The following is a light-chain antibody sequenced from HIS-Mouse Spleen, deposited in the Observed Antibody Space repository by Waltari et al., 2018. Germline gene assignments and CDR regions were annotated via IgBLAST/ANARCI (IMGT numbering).Light chain of an antibody. CDR2: DVS. J-gene: IGLJ1*01. V-gene: IGLV2-11*02. CDR1: SSDVGVFNY. Sequence: QSALTQPRPVSGSPGQSVTISCTGTSSDVGVFNYVSWYQQHPGKAPKLMIYDVSKRPSGVPDRFSGSKSGNTASLTISGLQADDEADYYCCSYAGSYTGVFGTGTKVTVL. CDR3: CSYAGSYTGV.